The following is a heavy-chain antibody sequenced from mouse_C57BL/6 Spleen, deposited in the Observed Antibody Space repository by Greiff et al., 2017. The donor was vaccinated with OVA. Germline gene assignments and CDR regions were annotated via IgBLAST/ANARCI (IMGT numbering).Heavy chain of an antibody. D-gene: IGHD1-1*01. J-gene: IGHJ2*01. CDR2: INPSSGYT. CDR1: GYTFTSYC. V-gene: IGHV1-7*01. CDR3: ARSRYGSSLYYIDY. Sequence: HVQLQPSWAELAKPGASVKLSCTASGYTFTSYCMHWVKQRPGQGLEWIGYINPSSGYTKYNQKFKDKATLTADKSSSTAYMQLSSLTYEDSAVYYCARSRYGSSLYYIDYWGKGTTLTVSS.